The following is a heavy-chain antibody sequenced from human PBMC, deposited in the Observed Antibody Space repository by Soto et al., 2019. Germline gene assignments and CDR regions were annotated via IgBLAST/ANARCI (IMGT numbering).Heavy chain of an antibody. CDR2: IIPIFGTA. V-gene: IGHV1-69*12. CDR1: GGTFSSYA. J-gene: IGHJ6*02. D-gene: IGHD6-19*01. CDR3: ARRGSSGWNCMDV. Sequence: QVQLVQSGAEVKKPGSSVKVSCKASGGTFSSYAISWVRQAPGQGLEWMGGIIPIFGTANYAQKFQGRVAITADESTSTAYMERSSLRSEDTAVYYCARRGSSGWNCMDVWGQGTTVTVSS.